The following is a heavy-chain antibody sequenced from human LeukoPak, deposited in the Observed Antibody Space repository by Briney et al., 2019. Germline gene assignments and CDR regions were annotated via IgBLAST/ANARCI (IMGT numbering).Heavy chain of an antibody. V-gene: IGHV1-69*04. CDR2: IIPILGIA. Sequence: SVTDSFMDSRGTYSSYARNWVRQAPGQGLEWMGRIIPILGIANYAQKFQGRVTITADKSTSTAYMELSSLRSKDTAVYYCARGPTPIYRSIYCSGTSCADYGGQGTLVTVSS. CDR3: ARGPTPIYRSIYCSGTSCADY. CDR1: RGTYSSYA. J-gene: IGHJ4*02. D-gene: IGHD2-2*01.